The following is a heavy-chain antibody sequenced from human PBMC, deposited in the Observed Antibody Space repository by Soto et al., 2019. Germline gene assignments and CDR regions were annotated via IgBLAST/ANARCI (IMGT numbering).Heavy chain of an antibody. CDR2: IWYDGSNK. D-gene: IGHD6-19*01. Sequence: QVQLVESGGGVVQPGRSLRLSCAASGFTFSSYGMHWVRQAPGKGLEWVAVIWYDGSNKYYADSVKGRFTISRDNSKNALFLQMNSLRAEDTAVYYCARDLYSSGWFSYYYYGMDVWGQGTTVTVSS. V-gene: IGHV3-33*01. CDR3: ARDLYSSGWFSYYYYGMDV. J-gene: IGHJ6*02. CDR1: GFTFSSYG.